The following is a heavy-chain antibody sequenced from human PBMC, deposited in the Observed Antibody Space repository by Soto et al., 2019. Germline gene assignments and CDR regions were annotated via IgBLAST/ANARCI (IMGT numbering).Heavy chain of an antibody. J-gene: IGHJ5*02. V-gene: IGHV1-69*13. CDR3: ARDSLRYFDWLPEYNWFDP. D-gene: IGHD3-9*01. Sequence: SLEVSCKXSGGTFSSYAISWVRQATGQGLEWMGGIIPIFGTANYAQKFQGRVTITADESTSTAYMELSSLRSEDTAVYYCARDSLRYFDWLPEYNWFDPWGQGTLVTVSS. CDR2: IIPIFGTA. CDR1: GGTFSSYA.